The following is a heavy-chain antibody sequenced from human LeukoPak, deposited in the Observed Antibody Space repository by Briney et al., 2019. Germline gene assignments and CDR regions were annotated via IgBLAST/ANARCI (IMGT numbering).Heavy chain of an antibody. J-gene: IGHJ5*02. D-gene: IGHD2-2*01. CDR1: GGSFSGYY. CDR2: INHSGST. CDR3: ARGYCSSTSSPQGQPPWFDP. Sequence: PSETLSLTCAVYGGSFSGYYWSWIRQPPGKGLEWIGEINHSGSTNYNPSLKSRVTISVDTSKNQFSLKLSSVTAADTAVYYCARGYCSSTSSPQGQPPWFDPWGQGTLVTVSS. V-gene: IGHV4-34*01.